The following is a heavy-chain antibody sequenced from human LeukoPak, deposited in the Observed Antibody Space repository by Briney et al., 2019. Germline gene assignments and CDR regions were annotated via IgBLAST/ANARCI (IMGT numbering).Heavy chain of an antibody. CDR1: GFTFSSYA. V-gene: IGHV3-23*01. J-gene: IGHJ4*02. Sequence: PGGSLRLSCAASGFTFSSYAMSWVRQAPGKGLEWVSAISGSGGSTYYADSVKGRFTISRDNSKNTLYLQMNSLRAEDAAVYYCAKHSMGYSSSSGGLDYWGQGTLVTVSS. CDR2: ISGSGGST. CDR3: AKHSMGYSSSSGGLDY. D-gene: IGHD6-6*01.